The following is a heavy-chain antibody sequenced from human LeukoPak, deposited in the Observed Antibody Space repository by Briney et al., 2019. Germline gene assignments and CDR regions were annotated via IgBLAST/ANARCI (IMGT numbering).Heavy chain of an antibody. J-gene: IGHJ4*02. V-gene: IGHV4-59*08. CDR3: ARQPYKTSRYYYYFDY. CDR2: IYYSGST. Sequence: SETLSLTCTVSGGSISSYYCTWIRQPPGKGLGWSGYIYYSGSTNYNPSLKSRVTISLDTSKNQFSQKLSSVTAADTAVYYCARQPYKTSRYYYYFDYWGQGTLVNVSS. CDR1: GGSISSYY. D-gene: IGHD3-22*01.